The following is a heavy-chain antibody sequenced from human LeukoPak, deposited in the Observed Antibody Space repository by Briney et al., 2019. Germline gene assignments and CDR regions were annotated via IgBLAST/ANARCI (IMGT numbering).Heavy chain of an antibody. CDR1: GLTARTNY. J-gene: IGHJ6*02. CDR3: ARERLGLDV. D-gene: IGHD6-19*01. V-gene: IGHV3-66*01. CDR2: ISTAGQT. Sequence: GGSLRLSCAASGLTARTNYMHWVRHSPGKGLEWVSVISTAGQTYYADSVKARFIVSRDTSNNTLSLQMNNLRVDDTAVYYCARERLGLDVWGQGTTVTVSS.